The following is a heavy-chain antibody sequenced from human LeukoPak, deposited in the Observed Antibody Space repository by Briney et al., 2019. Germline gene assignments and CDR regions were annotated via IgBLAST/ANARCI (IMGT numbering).Heavy chain of an antibody. V-gene: IGHV3-7*01. CDR3: ATSDDSSGSD. Sequence: PGGSLRLSCAASGFTFSGYWMSWVRQAPGKGLEWVANINQDGSIIHYVDSAKGRFTISRDNAKNLLYLQMNYLRAEDTALYYCATSDDSSGSDWGQGTLVTVSS. CDR1: GFTFSGYW. D-gene: IGHD3-22*01. CDR2: INQDGSII. J-gene: IGHJ4*02.